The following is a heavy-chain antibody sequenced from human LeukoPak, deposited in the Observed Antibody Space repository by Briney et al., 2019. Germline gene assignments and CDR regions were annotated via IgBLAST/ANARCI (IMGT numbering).Heavy chain of an antibody. V-gene: IGHV3-33*01. Sequence: TLCLSCAASGFTFSSYYLSWIRQPPGKGLEWVAEICYDGSNKYYADSVKRRFTIVKDTSKKTLYLQMNSLRAEDAAAYYCAREHASSPYLVDYWGQGGLVTVCS. D-gene: IGHD6-6*01. CDR3: AREHASSPYLVDY. CDR1: GFTFSSYY. J-gene: IGHJ4*02. CDR2: ICYDGSNK.